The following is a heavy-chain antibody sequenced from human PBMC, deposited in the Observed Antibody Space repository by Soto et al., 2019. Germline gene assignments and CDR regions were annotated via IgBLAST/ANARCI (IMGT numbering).Heavy chain of an antibody. V-gene: IGHV3-23*01. D-gene: IGHD2-15*01. CDR1: GFSFSTYP. CDR2: ISTSGSPT. Sequence: LRLSCAASGFSFSTYPMSWVRQAPGKGLEWISGISTSGSPTFYADSVKGRFTISRDNSRNTLYLQMNSLRDEDTAVYYCGGPLGSFVALAGDGFDIWGQGTLVTVSS. CDR3: GGPLGSFVALAGDGFDI. J-gene: IGHJ3*02.